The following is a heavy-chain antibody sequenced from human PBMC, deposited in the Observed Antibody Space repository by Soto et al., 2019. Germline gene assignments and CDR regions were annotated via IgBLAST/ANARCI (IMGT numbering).Heavy chain of an antibody. CDR1: GGSISSSSYY. V-gene: IGHV4-39*01. CDR2: IYYSGST. J-gene: IGHJ6*03. D-gene: IGHD2-2*02. CDR3: ARVSKDCSSTSCYTEPYYYYYMDV. Sequence: QLQLQESGPGLVKPSETLSLTCTVSGGSISSSSYYWGWIRQPPGKGLEWIGSIYYSGSTYYNPSLKSRVTISVDTSKNQFSLKLSSVTAADTAMYYCARVSKDCSSTSCYTEPYYYYYMDVWGKGTTVTVSS.